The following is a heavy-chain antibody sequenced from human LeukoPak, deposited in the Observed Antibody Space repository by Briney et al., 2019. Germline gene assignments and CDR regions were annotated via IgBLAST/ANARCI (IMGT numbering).Heavy chain of an antibody. D-gene: IGHD2-2*02. CDR1: GFTFSSYG. CDR2: IRYDGSNK. CDR3: ARGGGYCSSTSCYTDY. Sequence: GGSLRLSCAASGFTFSSYGMHWVRQAPGKGLEWVAFIRYDGSNKYYADSVKGRFTISRDNSKNTLYLQMNSLRAEDTAVYYCARGGGYCSSTSCYTDYWGQGTLVTVSS. J-gene: IGHJ4*02. V-gene: IGHV3-30*02.